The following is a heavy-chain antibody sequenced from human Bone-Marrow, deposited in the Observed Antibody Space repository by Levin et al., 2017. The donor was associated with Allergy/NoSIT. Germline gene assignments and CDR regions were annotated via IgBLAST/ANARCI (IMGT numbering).Heavy chain of an antibody. CDR2: ISGSGGST. Sequence: GESLKISCAASGFTFSSYAMSWVRQAPGKGLEWVSAISGSGGSTYYADSVKGRFTISRDNSKNTLYLQMNSLRAEDTAVYYCAKDRGKTWIQLWRGSGMDVWGQGTTVTVSS. CDR1: GFTFSSYA. V-gene: IGHV3-23*01. J-gene: IGHJ6*02. D-gene: IGHD5-18*01. CDR3: AKDRGKTWIQLWRGSGMDV.